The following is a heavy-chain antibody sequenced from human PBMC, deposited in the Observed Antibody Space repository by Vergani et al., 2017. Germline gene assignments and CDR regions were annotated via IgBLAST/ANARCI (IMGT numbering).Heavy chain of an antibody. Sequence: EVQLLESGGDLVQPGGSLRLSCAASGFTFNHYAMNWVRQAPGKGLEWVSGISGSGGSTYYAGSVKGRFTISRDSSKNTLYLQMNSLSAGDTAVYYCAKANPRNSGYDYRYYYHAMVVCCHGTTVIISS. CDR2: ISGSGGST. J-gene: IGHJ6*02. CDR1: GFTFNHYA. V-gene: IGHV3-23*01. D-gene: IGHD5-12*01. CDR3: AKANPRNSGYDYRYYYHAMVV.